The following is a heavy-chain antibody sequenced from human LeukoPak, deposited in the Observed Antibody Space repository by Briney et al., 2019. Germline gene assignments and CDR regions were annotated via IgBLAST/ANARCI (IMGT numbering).Heavy chain of an antibody. CDR1: GFTFSNYW. CDR3: AKDESSGWYPHAFDI. D-gene: IGHD6-19*01. J-gene: IGHJ3*02. V-gene: IGHV3-9*01. Sequence: TGGSLRLSCAASGFTFSNYWVHWVRQAPGEGLEWVSGISWNSGSIGYADSVKGRFTISRDNAKNSLYLQMNSLRAEDTALYYCAKDESSGWYPHAFDIWGQGTMVTVSS. CDR2: ISWNSGSI.